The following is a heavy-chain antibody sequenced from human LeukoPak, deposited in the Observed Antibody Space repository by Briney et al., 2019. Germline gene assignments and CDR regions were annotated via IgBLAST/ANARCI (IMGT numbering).Heavy chain of an antibody. Sequence: ASVTVSFTSSGYPFTGYFIHWVRQAPGQGLEWMGWINPNSGDTNYAQRFQGRVTMTRDTSISTAYTSISTAYMELSRLRSDDTAVDYCAREASCGSTSCHQDYWGQGTLVTVSS. D-gene: IGHD2-2*01. V-gene: IGHV1-2*02. CDR2: INPNSGDT. CDR3: AREASCGSTSCHQDY. J-gene: IGHJ4*02. CDR1: GYPFTGYF.